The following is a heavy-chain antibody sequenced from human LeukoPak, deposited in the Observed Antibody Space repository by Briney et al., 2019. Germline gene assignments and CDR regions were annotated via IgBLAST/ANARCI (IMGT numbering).Heavy chain of an antibody. J-gene: IGHJ1*01. CDR2: IGDSGSST. Sequence: GGSLRLSCAASGFPFSRYTMSWVRQTPGKGLECVSLIGDSGSSTYYADSVKGRFIISRDNANNTLYLQMNSLRAEDTGVYYCAKEYYDSHGYYYKEFFQHWGQGTLVTVSS. V-gene: IGHV3-23*01. D-gene: IGHD3-22*01. CDR3: AKEYYDSHGYYYKEFFQH. CDR1: GFPFSRYT.